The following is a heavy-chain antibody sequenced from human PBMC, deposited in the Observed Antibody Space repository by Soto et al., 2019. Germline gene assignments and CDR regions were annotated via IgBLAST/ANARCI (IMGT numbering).Heavy chain of an antibody. J-gene: IGHJ4*02. V-gene: IGHV4-59*01. D-gene: IGHD4-17*01. CDR1: GGSISSYY. Sequence: SETLSLTCTVSGGSISSYYWSWIRQPPGKGLEWIGYIYYSGSTNYNPSLKSRVTISVDTSKNQFSLKLSSVTAADTAVYYCARQTTVTTDFDYWGQGTLVTVSS. CDR2: IYYSGST. CDR3: ARQTTVTTDFDY.